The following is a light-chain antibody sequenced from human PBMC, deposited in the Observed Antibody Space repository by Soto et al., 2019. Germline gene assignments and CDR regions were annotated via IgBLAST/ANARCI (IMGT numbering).Light chain of an antibody. J-gene: IGKJ1*01. CDR3: RQYNDYPWT. CDR2: DVS. CDR1: QSINSW. V-gene: IGKV1-5*01. Sequence: DIQMTQSPSTLSASVRDRVTITCRASQSINSWLAWYQQKPGKAPKFLIYDVSKLERGVPSRFSGSGSGTEFTLTISSLQPDDFATYYCRQYNDYPWTFAQGTKVDIK.